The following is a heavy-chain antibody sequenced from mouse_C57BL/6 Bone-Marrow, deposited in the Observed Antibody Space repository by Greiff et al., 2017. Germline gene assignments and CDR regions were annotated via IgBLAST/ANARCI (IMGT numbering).Heavy chain of an antibody. J-gene: IGHJ1*03. V-gene: IGHV5-4*03. D-gene: IGHD2-3*01. CDR2: ISDGGSYT. CDR1: GFTFSSYA. Sequence: EVKLMESGGGLVKPGGSLKLSCEASGFTFSSYALSWVRQIPGKRLEWFATISDGGSYTYYPDNVKGRFTISRDNAKNYMYLLMSHLKSEDTTMYDCARYGYYWGTYFDVGGTGTTVTVAS. CDR3: ARYGYYWGTYFDV.